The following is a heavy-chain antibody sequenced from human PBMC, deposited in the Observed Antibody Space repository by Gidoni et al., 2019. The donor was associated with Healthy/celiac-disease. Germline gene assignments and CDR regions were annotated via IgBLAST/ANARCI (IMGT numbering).Heavy chain of an antibody. CDR2: IIPILGIA. V-gene: IGHV1-69*02. CDR1: GGTFSSST. CDR3: ARVGCSSTSCYRAWYSYYGMDV. J-gene: IGHJ6*02. Sequence: QVQLVQSGAEVKKPGSSVKVSCKASGGTFSSSTISWVRQAPGHGLECMGRIIPILGIANYAQKFQGRVTITADKSTSTAYMELSSLRSEDTAVYYCARVGCSSTSCYRAWYSYYGMDVWGQGTTVTVSS. D-gene: IGHD2-2*02.